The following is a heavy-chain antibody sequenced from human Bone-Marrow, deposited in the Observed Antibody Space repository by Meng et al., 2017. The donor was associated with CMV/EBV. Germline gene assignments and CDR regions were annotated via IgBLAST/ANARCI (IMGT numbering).Heavy chain of an antibody. CDR1: GGSISSSSYY. CDR2: IYYSGST. Sequence: SEPLSRTCTVSGGSISSSSYYWGWIRQPPGKGLEWIGSIYYSGSTYYNPSLKSRVTISVDTSKNQFSLKLSSVTAADTAVYYCAKDIRGVGATDYWGQGTLVTVSS. D-gene: IGHD1-26*01. CDR3: AKDIRGVGATDY. J-gene: IGHJ4*02. V-gene: IGHV4-39*07.